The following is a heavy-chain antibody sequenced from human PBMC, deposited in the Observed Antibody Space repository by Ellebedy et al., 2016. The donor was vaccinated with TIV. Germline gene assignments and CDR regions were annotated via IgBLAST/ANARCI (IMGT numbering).Heavy chain of an antibody. J-gene: IGHJ5*02. CDR1: GFTFSSYD. Sequence: ESLKISCAASGFTFSSYDMHWVRQAPGKGLEWIGSIYYSGSAYYNPSLKSRVTVSVDTSKNQFSLNLSSVTAADTAVYYCARDPALPRGRFDTWGQGTLVTVSS. CDR3: ARDPALPRGRFDT. CDR2: IYYSGSA. V-gene: IGHV4-38-2*02.